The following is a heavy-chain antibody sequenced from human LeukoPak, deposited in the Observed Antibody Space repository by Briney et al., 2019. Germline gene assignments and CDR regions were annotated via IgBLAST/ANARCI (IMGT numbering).Heavy chain of an antibody. CDR2: IYYSGST. J-gene: IGHJ2*01. Sequence: PSETLSLTCTVSGGSISSSSYYWGWIRQPPGKGLEWIGSIYYSGSTFYNPSLKSRVTISVDTSKNQFSLRLSSVTAADTAVYYCARRRELLRSYWYFDLWGRGTLVTVSS. D-gene: IGHD1-26*01. V-gene: IGHV4-39*07. CDR1: GGSISSSSYY. CDR3: ARRRELLRSYWYFDL.